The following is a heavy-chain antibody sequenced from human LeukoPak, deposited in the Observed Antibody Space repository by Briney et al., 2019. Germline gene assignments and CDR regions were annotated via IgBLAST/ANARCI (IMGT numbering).Heavy chain of an antibody. J-gene: IGHJ6*03. CDR2: ISGSGGST. V-gene: IGHV3-23*01. CDR1: GFTFSSYG. Sequence: GGTLRLSCAASGFTFSSYGKSWGRQAPGEGVEWGSAISGSGGSTYYADSVKGRFTISRDNSKNTLYLQMDSLRAEDTAVYYCAKGGSSWYDYYYYMDVWGKGTTVTISS. D-gene: IGHD6-13*01. CDR3: AKGGSSWYDYYYYMDV.